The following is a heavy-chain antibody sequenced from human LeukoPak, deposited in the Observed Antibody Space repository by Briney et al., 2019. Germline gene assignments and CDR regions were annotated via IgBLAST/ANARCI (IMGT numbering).Heavy chain of an antibody. CDR3: ARDGGYFDRLAYFFDY. J-gene: IGHJ4*02. CDR2: ISSSSSTI. V-gene: IGHV3-48*01. Sequence: GGSLRLSCAASGFTFSSYSMNWVRQAPGKGLEWVSYISSSSSTIYYADSVKGRFTISRDNAKNSLYLQMNSLRVEDTAVYYCARDGGYFDRLAYFFDYWGQGALVPVSS. CDR1: GFTFSSYS. D-gene: IGHD3-9*01.